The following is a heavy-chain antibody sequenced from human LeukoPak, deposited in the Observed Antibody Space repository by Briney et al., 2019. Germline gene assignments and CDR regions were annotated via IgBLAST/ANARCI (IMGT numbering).Heavy chain of an antibody. D-gene: IGHD1-26*01. J-gene: IGHJ3*02. V-gene: IGHV4-34*01. CDR3: ARGYSGTSEVSDI. CDR2: INHSGST. Sequence: SETLSLTCAVDGGSFSGYYWSWIRQPPGKGLEWTGEINHSGSTNYNPSLKSRVTISVDTSKNQFSLKLSSVTAADTAVYYCARGYSGTSEVSDIWGQGTLVTVST. CDR1: GGSFSGYY.